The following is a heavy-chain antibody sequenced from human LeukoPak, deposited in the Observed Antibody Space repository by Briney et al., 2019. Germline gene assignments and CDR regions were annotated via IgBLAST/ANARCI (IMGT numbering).Heavy chain of an antibody. D-gene: IGHD5-24*01. CDR3: ARGGRDVGPPDI. CDR2: INHSGST. Sequence: SETLSLTCAVYGGSFSGYYWSWIRQPPGKGLEWIGDINHSGSTNYNPSLKSRVTISVDTSKNQFSLKLSSVTAADTAVYYCARGGRDVGPPDIWGQGTMVTDSS. V-gene: IGHV4-34*01. CDR1: GGSFSGYY. J-gene: IGHJ3*02.